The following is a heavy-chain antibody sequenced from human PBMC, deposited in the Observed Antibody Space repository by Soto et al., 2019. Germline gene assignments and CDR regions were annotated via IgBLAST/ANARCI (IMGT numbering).Heavy chain of an antibody. CDR2: IIPIFGTA. V-gene: IGHV1-69*13. CDR1: GGTFSSYA. CDR3: AREGYYYDSSGYYYAY. D-gene: IGHD3-22*01. J-gene: IGHJ4*02. Sequence: VASVKVSCKASGGTFSSYAISWVRQAPGQGLEWMGGIIPIFGTANYAQKFQGRVTITADESTSTAYMELSSLRSEDTAVYYCAREGYYYDSSGYYYAYWGQGTLVTVSS.